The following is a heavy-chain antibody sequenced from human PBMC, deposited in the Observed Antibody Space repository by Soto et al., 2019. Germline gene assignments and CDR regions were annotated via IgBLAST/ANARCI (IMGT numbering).Heavy chain of an antibody. D-gene: IGHD3-3*01. J-gene: IGHJ3*02. CDR3: ARDDFWSGPLNAFDI. CDR2: IIPIFGTA. Sequence: SVKVSCKASGGTFSSYAISWVRQAPGQGLEWMGGIIPIFGTANYAQKFQGRVTMTTDTSTSTAYMELRSLRSDDTAVYYCARDDFWSGPLNAFDIWGQGTMVTVSS. CDR1: GGTFSSYA. V-gene: IGHV1-69*05.